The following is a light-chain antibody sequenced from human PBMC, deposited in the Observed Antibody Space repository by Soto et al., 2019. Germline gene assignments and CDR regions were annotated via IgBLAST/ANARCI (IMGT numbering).Light chain of an antibody. V-gene: IGKV1-5*01. J-gene: IGKJ2*01. CDR3: QQYTSDLYT. CDR1: KNLLTY. CDR2: DAS. Sequence: DIQLTQFPSTLSASVGGPVTITCRASKNLLTYLAWYQQKPGRAPKLLIHDASTLEDGVPSRFSGSGSGTEFSLTISSLQPEDFAMYHCQQYTSDLYTFGQGTKLQ.